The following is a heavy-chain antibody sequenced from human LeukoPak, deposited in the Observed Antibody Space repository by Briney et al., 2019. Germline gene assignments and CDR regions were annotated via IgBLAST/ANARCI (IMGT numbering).Heavy chain of an antibody. Sequence: PETPSLTCTVSGGSISSYYWSWIRQPPGKGLEWIGYIYYSGSTNYNPSLKSRVTISVDTSKNQFSLKLSSVTAADTAVYYCARLGYYYGSGSYYLGGGMDVWGQGTTGSASS. CDR2: IYYSGST. CDR3: ARLGYYYGSGSYYLGGGMDV. D-gene: IGHD3-10*01. CDR1: GGSISSYY. J-gene: IGHJ6*02. V-gene: IGHV4-59*08.